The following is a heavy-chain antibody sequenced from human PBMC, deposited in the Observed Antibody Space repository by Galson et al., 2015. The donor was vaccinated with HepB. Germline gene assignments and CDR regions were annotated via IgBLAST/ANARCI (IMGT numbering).Heavy chain of an antibody. V-gene: IGHV1-69*06. D-gene: IGHD2-2*01. CDR3: AKDRPIYQLLFGYYGMDV. CDR1: GGTFSSYA. CDR2: IIPIFGTA. Sequence: SVKVSCKASGGTFSSYAISWVRQAPGQGLEWMGGIIPIFGTANYAQKFQGRVTITADKSTSTAYMELSSLRAEDTAVYYCAKDRPIYQLLFGYYGMDVWGQGTTVTVSS. J-gene: IGHJ6*02.